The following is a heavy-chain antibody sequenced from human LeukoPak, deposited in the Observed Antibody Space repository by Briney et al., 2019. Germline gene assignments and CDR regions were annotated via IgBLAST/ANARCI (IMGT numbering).Heavy chain of an antibody. J-gene: IGHJ3*02. Sequence: GGSLRLSCAASGFSFSSYGMHWVRQAPGKGLEWVAVMSSDGSNKYLADSVKGRYVDSVKGRFTISRDNSKNTLYLQMNSLRAEDTAMYYCAKDFLGSSNAFDIWGQGTMVTVSS. CDR2: MSSDGSNK. CDR3: AKDFLGSSNAFDI. V-gene: IGHV3-30*18. D-gene: IGHD6-13*01. CDR1: GFSFSSYG.